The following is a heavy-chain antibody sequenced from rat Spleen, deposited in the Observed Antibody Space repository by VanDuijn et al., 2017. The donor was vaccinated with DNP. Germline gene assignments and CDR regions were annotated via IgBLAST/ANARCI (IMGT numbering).Heavy chain of an antibody. J-gene: IGHJ1*01. Sequence: EVQLVESGGGLVQPGRSLKLSCAVSRITFSDHNMAWVRQAPKKGLEWVATISTSGSRAYYPDSVKGRFTISRDNAKRSLYLQMDSLRSEDTATYYCARSNTYYDGTYYYWYFDFWGPGTMVTVSS. D-gene: IGHD1-12*02. CDR1: RITFSDHN. V-gene: IGHV5-7*01. CDR2: ISTSGSRA. CDR3: ARSNTYYDGTYYYWYFDF.